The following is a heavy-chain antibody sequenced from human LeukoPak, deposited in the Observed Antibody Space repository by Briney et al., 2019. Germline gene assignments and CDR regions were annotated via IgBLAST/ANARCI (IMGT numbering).Heavy chain of an antibody. CDR2: IHHSGST. Sequence: SGTLSLTCAVSGGSISSNNWWSWVRQPPGKGLEWIGEIHHSGSTNYNPSLKSRVTISIDKSKNQFSLKLSSVTAADTAVYYCARDLGDNWNFDYWGQGTLVTVSS. D-gene: IGHD1-20*01. CDR1: GGSISSNNW. V-gene: IGHV4-4*02. J-gene: IGHJ4*02. CDR3: ARDLGDNWNFDY.